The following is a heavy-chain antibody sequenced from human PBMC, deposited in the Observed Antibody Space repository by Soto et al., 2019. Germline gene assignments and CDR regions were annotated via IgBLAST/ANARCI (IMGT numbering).Heavy chain of an antibody. CDR2: ISAYNGNT. Sequence: GASVKVSCKASGYTFTSYGISWVRQAPGQGLEWMGWISAYNGNTNYAQKLQGRVTMTTDTSTSTAYMELRSLRSDDTAVYYCARDRFDWPPYCFDYWGQGTLVTVSS. CDR3: ARDRFDWPPYCFDY. J-gene: IGHJ4*02. CDR1: GYTFTSYG. V-gene: IGHV1-18*01. D-gene: IGHD3-9*01.